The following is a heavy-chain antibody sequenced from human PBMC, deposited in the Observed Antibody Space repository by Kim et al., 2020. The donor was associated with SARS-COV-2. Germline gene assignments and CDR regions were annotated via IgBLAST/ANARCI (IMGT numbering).Heavy chain of an antibody. CDR3: ATYNWNDDLLDY. J-gene: IGHJ4*02. Sequence: ASVKVSCKASGYTFTSYDINWVRQATGQGLEWMVWMHPNSGNTGYAQKFQGRVTMTRNTSISTAYMELSSLRSEDTDVYYCATYNWNDDLLDYWGQGTLVTVSS. CDR1: GYTFTSYD. D-gene: IGHD1-20*01. V-gene: IGHV1-8*01. CDR2: MHPNSGNT.